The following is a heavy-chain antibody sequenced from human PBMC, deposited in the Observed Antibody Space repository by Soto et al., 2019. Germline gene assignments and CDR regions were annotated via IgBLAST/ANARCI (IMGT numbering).Heavy chain of an antibody. D-gene: IGHD1-1*01. Sequence: QITLKESGPTLLSPTQTLTLTCTFSGFSIRTSGVGVGWIRQTPGKSLEWLAFIYWDDDKRYSPSLRSRLAITKDTSKTQVVLTMTNMDPVDTATYFCAHRRPWSSDWNSGWLDPWGQGILVTVSS. V-gene: IGHV2-5*02. CDR3: AHRRPWSSDWNSGWLDP. CDR1: GFSIRTSGVG. J-gene: IGHJ5*02. CDR2: IYWDDDK.